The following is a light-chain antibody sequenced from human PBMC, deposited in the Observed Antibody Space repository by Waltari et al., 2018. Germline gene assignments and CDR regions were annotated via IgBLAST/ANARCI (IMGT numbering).Light chain of an antibody. J-gene: IGKJ1*01. CDR2: SSS. V-gene: IGKV1-39*01. CDR1: QNIYGY. CDR3: QQRA. Sequence: DIEMTQSPSALSASVGDRVTITCRASQNIYGYLNWYQQKPGKAPELLIYSSSSLQSGVPSRVRGRGVGTEFTLTITNLQLEDFATYYCQQRAFGQGTKVEIK.